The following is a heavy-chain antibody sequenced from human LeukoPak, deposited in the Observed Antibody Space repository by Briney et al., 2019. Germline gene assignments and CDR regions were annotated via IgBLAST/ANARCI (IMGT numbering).Heavy chain of an antibody. CDR1: GGSISSYY. V-gene: IGHV4-59*01. D-gene: IGHD3-10*01. CDR3: ARAGAWQIDP. CDR2: IFYTGSS. Sequence: SETLSLTCTVSGGSISSYYWSWIRQPPGKGLEWIGHIFYTGSSNYNPSLGSRVTISLDRSKNQFSLRLTSVTAADTAVYYCARAGAWQIDPWGQGTLVTVSS. J-gene: IGHJ5*02.